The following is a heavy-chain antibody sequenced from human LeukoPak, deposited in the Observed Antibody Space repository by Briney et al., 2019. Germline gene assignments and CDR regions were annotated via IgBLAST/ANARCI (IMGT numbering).Heavy chain of an antibody. CDR2: INHSGST. CDR1: GGSFSGYY. CDR3: ARLGRIAARPTRSYYFDY. J-gene: IGHJ4*02. V-gene: IGHV4-34*01. D-gene: IGHD6-6*01. Sequence: TSETLSLTCAVYGGSFSGYYWSWIRQPPGKGLEWIGEINHSGSTNYNPSLKSRVTISVDTSKNQFSLKLSSVTAADTAVYYCARLGRIAARPTRSYYFDYWGQGTLVTVSS.